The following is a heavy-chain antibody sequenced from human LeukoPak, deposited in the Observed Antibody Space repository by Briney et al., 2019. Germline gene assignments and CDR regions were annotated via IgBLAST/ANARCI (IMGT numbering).Heavy chain of an antibody. D-gene: IGHD3-9*01. CDR1: GFTFSSYA. CDR2: ISYDGSNK. V-gene: IGHV3-30*04. J-gene: IGHJ6*02. Sequence: PGGSLRLSCAASGFTFSSYAMHWVRQAPGKGLEWVAVISYDGSNKYYADSVKGRFTISRDNSKNTLYLQMNSLRAEDTAVYYCARSTSLTGYYYYYYYGTDVWGQGTTVTVSS. CDR3: ARSTSLTGYYYYYYYGTDV.